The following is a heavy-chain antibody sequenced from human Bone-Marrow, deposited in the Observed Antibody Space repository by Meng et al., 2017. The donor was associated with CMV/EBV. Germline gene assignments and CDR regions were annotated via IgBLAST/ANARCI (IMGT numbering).Heavy chain of an antibody. D-gene: IGHD3-10*01. V-gene: IGHV4-39*07. J-gene: IGHJ4*02. Sequence: SETLSLTCSVSSGSIRSSSDYWGWIRQPPGKGLEWIGSIYYSGTTYSNPSLKRRVTISVDTSKSQFSLKLSSVTAADTGVYYCARGPNYGSGSYYSDWGQGTLVTVSS. CDR1: SGSIRSSSDY. CDR2: IYYSGTT. CDR3: ARGPNYGSGSYYSD.